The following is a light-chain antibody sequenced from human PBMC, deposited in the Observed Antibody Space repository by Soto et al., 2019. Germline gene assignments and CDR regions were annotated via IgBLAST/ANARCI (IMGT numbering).Light chain of an antibody. V-gene: IGLV2-8*01. CDR2: EVS. CDR1: SSDIGAYNY. J-gene: IGLJ1*01. CDR3: SSYAGSTLYV. Sequence: QSVLTQPPSASGSPGQSVTISCTGASSDIGAYNYVSWYQQHPGQAPKLLIHEVSKRPSGVPYRFSGSKSGNTASLTVSGLQAEDEADYYCSSYAGSTLYVFGTGTKLTVL.